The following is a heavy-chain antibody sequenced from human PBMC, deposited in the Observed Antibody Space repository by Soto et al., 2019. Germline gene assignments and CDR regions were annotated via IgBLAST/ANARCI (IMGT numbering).Heavy chain of an antibody. CDR1: GFTFSRYG. Sequence: PGGSLRLPCAPSGFTFSRYGMHWIRQAPGKSLERDAGIRYARGTKYYADSVKGRFTSSRDNSKNTLYLPLNSLRGEDTSVYYCAKVAGTTVVYDGFDIGGQGTMVSVSS. CDR2: IRYARGTK. CDR3: AKVAGTTVVYDGFDI. J-gene: IGHJ3*02. D-gene: IGHD4-17*01. V-gene: IGHV3-30*02.